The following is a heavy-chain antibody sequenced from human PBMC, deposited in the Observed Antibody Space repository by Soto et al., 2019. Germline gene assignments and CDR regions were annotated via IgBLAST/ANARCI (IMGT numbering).Heavy chain of an antibody. V-gene: IGHV1-2*04. CDR2: INPNSGGT. CDR3: ARDTRIAVAVGDYYYGMDV. CDR1: GYTFTGYY. J-gene: IGHJ6*02. Sequence: ASVKVSCKASGYTFTGYYMHWVRQAPGQGLEWMGWINPNSGGTNYAQKFQGWVTMTRDTSISTAYMELSRLRSDDTAVYYCARDTRIAVAVGDYYYGMDVWGQGTTVTVSS. D-gene: IGHD6-19*01.